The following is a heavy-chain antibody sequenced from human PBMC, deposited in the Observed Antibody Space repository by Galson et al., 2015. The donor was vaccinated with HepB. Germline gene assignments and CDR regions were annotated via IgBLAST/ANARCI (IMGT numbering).Heavy chain of an antibody. D-gene: IGHD3-3*01. V-gene: IGHV3-53*01. J-gene: IGHJ6*02. CDR3: ARDIRFLELDV. CDR2: IYSGGST. CDR1: GFTVSSNY. Sequence: SLRLSCAASGFTVSSNYMSWVRQAPGKGLEWVSVIYSGGSTYYADSVKGRFTISRDNSKNTLYLQMNSLRAEDTAVYYCARDIRFLELDVWGQGTTVTVSS.